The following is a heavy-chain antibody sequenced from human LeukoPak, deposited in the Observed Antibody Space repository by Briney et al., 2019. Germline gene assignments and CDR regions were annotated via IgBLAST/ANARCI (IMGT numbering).Heavy chain of an antibody. J-gene: IGHJ4*02. CDR2: ISSTSTYI. CDR3: ARDTSFVY. CDR1: GFTFSSYS. Sequence: GGSLRLSCAASGFTFSSYSMNWVRQAPGKGLEWVSSISSTSTYIYYADSVKGRFTISRDNAKNSLYLQMNSLRAEDTAIYYCARDTSFVYWGQGTLVTVSS. D-gene: IGHD3-3*01. V-gene: IGHV3-21*01.